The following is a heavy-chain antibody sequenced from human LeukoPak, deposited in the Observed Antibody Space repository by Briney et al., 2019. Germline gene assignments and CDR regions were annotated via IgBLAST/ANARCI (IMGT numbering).Heavy chain of an antibody. CDR1: GGSISSYY. Sequence: PETLSLTCTVSGGSISSYYWSWIRQPPGKGLEWIGYIYYSGSTNYNPSLKSRVTISVDTSKNQFSLKLSSVTAADTAVYYCARDLYSSSWYDYWGQGTLVTVSS. CDR3: ARDLYSSSWYDY. CDR2: IYYSGST. J-gene: IGHJ4*02. V-gene: IGHV4-59*01. D-gene: IGHD6-13*01.